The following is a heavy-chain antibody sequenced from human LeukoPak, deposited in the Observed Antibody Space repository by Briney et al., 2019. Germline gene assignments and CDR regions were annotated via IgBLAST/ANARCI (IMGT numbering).Heavy chain of an antibody. Sequence: SETLSLTCTVSGGSISSHYWSWIRQPPGKGLEWIGYIYYSGSTNYNPSLKSRVTISVDTSKNQFSLKLSSVTAADTAVYYCARHYCSSTSCYPEHFDYWGQGTLVTVSS. CDR3: ARHYCSSTSCYPEHFDY. D-gene: IGHD2-2*01. J-gene: IGHJ4*02. V-gene: IGHV4-59*11. CDR2: IYYSGST. CDR1: GGSISSHY.